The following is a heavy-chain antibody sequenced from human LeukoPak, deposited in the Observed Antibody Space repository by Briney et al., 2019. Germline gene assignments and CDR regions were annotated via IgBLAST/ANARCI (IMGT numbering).Heavy chain of an antibody. D-gene: IGHD5-24*01. CDR2: ISPTGGST. J-gene: IGHJ5*02. V-gene: IGHV1-46*01. CDR3: ARDNSVRDEAWWFNP. Sequence: AASVKVSCKAFGYTFTSNYMHWVRQVPGQGPEWMGVISPTGGSTTYAQKFQDRLTLTRDMSTSTDYLELSSLRSEDTAVYYCARDNSVRDEAWWFNPWGQGTLVTVSS. CDR1: GYTFTSNY.